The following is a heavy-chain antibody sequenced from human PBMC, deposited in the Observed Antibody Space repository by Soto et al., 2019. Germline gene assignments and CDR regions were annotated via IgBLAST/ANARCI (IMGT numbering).Heavy chain of an antibody. D-gene: IGHD3-9*01. Sequence: GGSLRLSCAASGFTFSSYGMNWVRQAPGKGLEWVAVIWYDGSNKYYADSVKGRFTISRDNSKNTLYLQMNSLRAEDTAVYYCARDGRLIRYFDWPHPHYGMDVWGQGT. CDR3: ARDGRLIRYFDWPHPHYGMDV. CDR2: IWYDGSNK. V-gene: IGHV3-33*01. J-gene: IGHJ6*02. CDR1: GFTFSSYG.